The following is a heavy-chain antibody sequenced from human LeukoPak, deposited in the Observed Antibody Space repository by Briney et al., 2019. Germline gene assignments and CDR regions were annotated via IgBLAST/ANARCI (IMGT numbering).Heavy chain of an antibody. CDR3: ARARDGYDY. J-gene: IGHJ4*02. CDR2: INPNSGGT. CDR1: GYTFSGYF. Sequence: GASVKISCRASGYTFSGYFMHWVRQAPGQGLEWMGWINPNSGGTNYAQKFQGRVTMTRDTSISTAYMELSRLRSDDTAVYYCARARDGYDYWGQGTLVTVSS. D-gene: IGHD5-24*01. V-gene: IGHV1-2*02.